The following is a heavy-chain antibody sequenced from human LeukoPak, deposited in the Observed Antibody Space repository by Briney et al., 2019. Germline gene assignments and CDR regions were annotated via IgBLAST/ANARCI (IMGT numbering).Heavy chain of an antibody. CDR3: ARDHTSYYYGSGSYLRWFDP. Sequence: SETLSLTCTVSVGSISSGGYYWSWIRQHPGKGLEWLGYIYYSGSTYYNPSLKSRVTISVDTSKNQFSLKLSSVTAADTAVYYCARDHTSYYYGSGSYLRWFDPWGQGTLVTVSS. V-gene: IGHV4-31*03. J-gene: IGHJ5*02. D-gene: IGHD3-10*01. CDR2: IYYSGST. CDR1: VGSISSGGYY.